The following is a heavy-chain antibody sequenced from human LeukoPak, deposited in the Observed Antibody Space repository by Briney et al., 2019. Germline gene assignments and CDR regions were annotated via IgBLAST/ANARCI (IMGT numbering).Heavy chain of an antibody. J-gene: IGHJ5*02. D-gene: IGHD4-11*01. Sequence: ASVKVSCKVSGYTLTELSMHWVRQAPGKGLEWMGGSDPEDGETIYAQKFQGRVTMTEDTSTDTAYMELSSLRSEDTAVYYCATGIGSNYGAYFDWFDPWGQGTLVTVSS. CDR2: SDPEDGET. V-gene: IGHV1-24*01. CDR1: GYTLTELS. CDR3: ATGIGSNYGAYFDWFDP.